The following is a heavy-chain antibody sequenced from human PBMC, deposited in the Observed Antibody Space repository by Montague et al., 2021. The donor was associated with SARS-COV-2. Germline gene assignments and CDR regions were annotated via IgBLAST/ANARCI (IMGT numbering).Heavy chain of an antibody. Sequence: SETLSLPCDFAGGSFRDYAWSWIRQPPGKRLEWIGYLSYSGRPIYNPSLESRVSISVDTSKNQFSLRLRSVIAADTAVYYCAGRLPQYTSGWYFDQWGQGTLVAVSS. CDR1: GGSFRDYA. J-gene: IGHJ4*02. V-gene: IGHV4-59*08. D-gene: IGHD6-19*01. CDR3: AGRLPQYTSGWYFDQ. CDR2: LSYSGRP.